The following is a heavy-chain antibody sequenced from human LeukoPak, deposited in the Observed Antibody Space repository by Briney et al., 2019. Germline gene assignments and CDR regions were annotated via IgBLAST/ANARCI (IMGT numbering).Heavy chain of an antibody. J-gene: IGHJ4*02. CDR2: IYYSGST. Sequence: SETLSLTCTVSGGSISSSSYFWGWIRQPPGKGLEWIGSIYYSGSTYYSPSLKSRVTISVDTSKNQFSLKLSSVTAADTAVYYCARQSAGHGQPRQNWGQGTLVTVSS. CDR3: ARQSAGHGQPRQN. D-gene: IGHD4-17*01. V-gene: IGHV4-39*01. CDR1: GGSISSSSYF.